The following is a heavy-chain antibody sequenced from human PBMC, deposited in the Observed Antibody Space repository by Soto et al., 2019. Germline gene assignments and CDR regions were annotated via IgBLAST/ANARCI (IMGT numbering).Heavy chain of an antibody. Sequence: GGSLRLSCAASGLTFGSYGMSWVRQAPGKGLEWVAKIKQDGSEKYYVDSVKGRFTISRDNAKNSLYLQMNSLRAEDTAVYYCARRIVATLRDAFDIWGQGTMVTVSS. CDR2: IKQDGSEK. J-gene: IGHJ3*02. V-gene: IGHV3-7*01. D-gene: IGHD5-12*01. CDR1: GLTFGSYG. CDR3: ARRIVATLRDAFDI.